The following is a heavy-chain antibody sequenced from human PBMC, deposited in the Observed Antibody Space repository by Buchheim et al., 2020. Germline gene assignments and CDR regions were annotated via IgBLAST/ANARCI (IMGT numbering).Heavy chain of an antibody. J-gene: IGHJ4*02. Sequence: EVQLVDSGGGLVQPGGSLRLSCAASGFIFSGNWLGWVRQAPGKGLEWVANINQDGSVKLYVDSVKGRFTILRDTGENSVYLEMNSLRAEDTAVYYCAREVGVTTRWDYWGQGTL. CDR3: AREVGVTTRWDY. D-gene: IGHD1-26*01. CDR1: GFIFSGNW. V-gene: IGHV3-7*01. CDR2: INQDGSVK.